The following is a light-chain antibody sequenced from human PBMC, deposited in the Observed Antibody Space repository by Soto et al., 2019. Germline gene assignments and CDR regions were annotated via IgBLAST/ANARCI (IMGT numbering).Light chain of an antibody. CDR2: RDN. Sequence: QSVLTQPPSVSGTPGQRVTISCSGGISNIGTNYVHWFQQLPGTAHKVLSNRDNQRPSGVPDRVSGSKSGTSASLAISGLRSEEEAEYYCAAWDDTVRSYVFGTGTKVTVL. CDR1: ISNIGTNY. J-gene: IGLJ1*01. CDR3: AAWDDTVRSYV. V-gene: IGLV1-47*01.